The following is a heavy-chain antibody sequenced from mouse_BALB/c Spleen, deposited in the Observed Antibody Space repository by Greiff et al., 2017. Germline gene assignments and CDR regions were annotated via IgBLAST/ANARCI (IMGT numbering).Heavy chain of an antibody. CDR2: ILPGSGST. V-gene: IGHV1-9*01. CDR1: GYTFTSYW. D-gene: IGHD2-4*01. Sequence: LQESGAELMKPGASVKISCTATGYTFTSYWIEWVKRRPGHGLVWIGEILPGSGSTSYNQKFKGKFTFTGDTSSNSAYMHLNSLTPEDSAVYYGARENDYDYAVAYWGQGTLVTGSA. J-gene: IGHJ3*01. CDR3: ARENDYDYAVAY.